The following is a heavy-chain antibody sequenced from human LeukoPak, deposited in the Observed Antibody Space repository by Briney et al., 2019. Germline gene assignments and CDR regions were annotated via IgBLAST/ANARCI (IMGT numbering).Heavy chain of an antibody. CDR2: IYHSGST. J-gene: IGHJ4*02. Sequence: SETLSLTCAVSGYSISSGYYWGWIRQPPGKGLEWIGSIYHSGSTYYNPSLKSRVTISVDASKNQFSLKLSSVTAADTAVYYCARTHFPRGYFDYWGQGTLVTVSS. CDR1: GYSISSGYY. CDR3: ARTHFPRGYFDY. V-gene: IGHV4-38-2*01.